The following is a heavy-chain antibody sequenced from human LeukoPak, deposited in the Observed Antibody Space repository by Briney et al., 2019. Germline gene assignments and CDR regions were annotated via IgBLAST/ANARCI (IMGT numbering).Heavy chain of an antibody. CDR2: ISSSGSAI. Sequence: GGSLRLSCAASGFTFSDYYMSWIRQAPGKGLEWVSYISSSGSAIYYGDSVKGRFTVSRDNAKNSLHLQMNSLRTGDTALYYCARRISGYYAFDMWGQGTMVTVSS. D-gene: IGHD3-22*01. CDR3: ARRISGYYAFDM. CDR1: GFTFSDYY. V-gene: IGHV3-11*01. J-gene: IGHJ3*02.